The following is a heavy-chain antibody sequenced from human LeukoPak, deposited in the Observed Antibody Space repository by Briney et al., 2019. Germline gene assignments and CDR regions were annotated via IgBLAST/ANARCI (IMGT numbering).Heavy chain of an antibody. D-gene: IGHD3-22*01. Sequence: ASVKVSCKASGGTFSSYAISWVRQAPGQGLEWMGGIIPIFGTANYAQKFQGRVTMTTDTSTSTAYMELRSLRSDDTAVYYCARNYYDSSGYYSWFDPWGQGTLVTVSS. CDR1: GGTFSSYA. J-gene: IGHJ5*02. V-gene: IGHV1-69*05. CDR3: ARNYYDSSGYYSWFDP. CDR2: IIPIFGTA.